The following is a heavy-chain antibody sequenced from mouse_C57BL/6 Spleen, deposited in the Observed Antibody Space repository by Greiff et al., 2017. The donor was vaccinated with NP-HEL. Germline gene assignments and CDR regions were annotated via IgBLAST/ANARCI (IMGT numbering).Heavy chain of an antibody. D-gene: IGHD2-5*01. V-gene: IGHV1-59*01. CDR2: IDPSDSYT. Sequence: QVQLKQPGAELVRPGTSVKLSCKASGYTFTSYWMHWVKQRPGQGLEWIGVIDPSDSYTNYNQKFKGKATLTVDTSSSTAYMQLSRLTSEDSAVYYCAREDYSNSWFAYWGQGTLVTVSA. J-gene: IGHJ3*01. CDR1: GYTFTSYW. CDR3: AREDYSNSWFAY.